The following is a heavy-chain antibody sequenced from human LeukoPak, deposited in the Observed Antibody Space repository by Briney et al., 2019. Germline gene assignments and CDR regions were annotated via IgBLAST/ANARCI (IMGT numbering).Heavy chain of an antibody. CDR1: GLTFSSYW. CDR2: IKEDGSEI. D-gene: IGHD2-2*01. J-gene: IGHJ6*02. CDR3: ARVGPPAIVDYYYYGMDV. Sequence: GGSLRLSCAASGLTFSSYWMTWVRQSPGKGLEWVANIKEDGSEIYYVDSVKGRFTISRDNAKNSLYLQMNSLRAEDTALYYCARVGPPAIVDYYYYGMDVWGQGTTVTVSS. V-gene: IGHV3-7*03.